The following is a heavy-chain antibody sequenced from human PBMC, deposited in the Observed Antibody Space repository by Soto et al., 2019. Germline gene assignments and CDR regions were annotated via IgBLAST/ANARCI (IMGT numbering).Heavy chain of an antibody. CDR1: GFTFNNAW. V-gene: IGHV3-15*07. CDR2: IKRKTDGRTT. D-gene: IGHD3-16*02. J-gene: IGHJ4*02. Sequence: EVQLVESGGGLVKPGGSLRLSCATSGFTFNNAWMNWVRQAPGKGLEWVGRIKRKTDGRTTDYAAPVKGRVTISRDDSENTVYLQMNSLKTEDTAVYYCSTHISWILAYRGQGTLVPVSS. CDR3: STHISWILAY.